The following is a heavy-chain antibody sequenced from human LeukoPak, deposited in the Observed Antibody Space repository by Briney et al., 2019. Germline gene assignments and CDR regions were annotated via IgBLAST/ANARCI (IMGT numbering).Heavy chain of an antibody. V-gene: IGHV4-59*02. J-gene: IGHJ4*02. CDR1: GVSVSSHY. Sequence: SETLSLTCTVSGVSVSSHYWSWIRQPPGKGLEWIGYIYYSGGTNYIPSLKSRVTMSVDTSKNQFSLKLSSVTAADTAVYYCARSSDYEIYFDYWGQGTLVAVSS. CDR3: ARSSDYEIYFDY. D-gene: IGHD3-16*01. CDR2: IYYSGGT.